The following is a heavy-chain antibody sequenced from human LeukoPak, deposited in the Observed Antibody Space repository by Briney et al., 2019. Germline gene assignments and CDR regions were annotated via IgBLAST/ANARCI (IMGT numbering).Heavy chain of an antibody. J-gene: IGHJ4*02. V-gene: IGHV3-33*01. CDR3: AGAGVISGWDS. CDR2: IWYDGSYK. CDR1: GFTFSSHG. Sequence: GGSLRLSCAASGFTFSSHGFHWVRQAPGKGLEWVALIWYDGSYKYYADSVKGRFTISRDNSENTLYMQMDSLTVEDTAVYYCAGAGVISGWDSWGQGVLVTVSS. D-gene: IGHD3-3*02.